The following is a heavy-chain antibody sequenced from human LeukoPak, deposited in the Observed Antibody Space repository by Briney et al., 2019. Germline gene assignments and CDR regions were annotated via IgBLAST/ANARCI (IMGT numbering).Heavy chain of an antibody. D-gene: IGHD5-18*01. Sequence: GGSLRLSCAASGFTFSSYAMHWVRQAPGKGLEWVSSISSSSSYIYYADSVKGRFTISRDNAKNSLYLQMNSLRAEDTAVYYCARASSLYSYGPWWGQGTLVTVSS. CDR1: GFTFSSYA. CDR3: ARASSLYSYGPW. J-gene: IGHJ4*02. V-gene: IGHV3-21*01. CDR2: ISSSSSYI.